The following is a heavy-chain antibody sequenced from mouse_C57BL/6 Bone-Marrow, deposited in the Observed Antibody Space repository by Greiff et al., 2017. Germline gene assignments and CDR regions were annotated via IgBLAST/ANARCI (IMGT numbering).Heavy chain of an antibody. CDR2: IDPSDSYT. CDR3: ARITTVVATRGFAY. V-gene: IGHV1-59*01. CDR1: GYTFTSYW. D-gene: IGHD1-1*01. J-gene: IGHJ3*01. Sequence: QVQLQQPGAELVRPGTSVKLSCKASGYTFTSYWMHWVKQRPGQGLEWIGVIDPSDSYTNYNQKFKGKATLTVDTSSSTAYMQLSSLTSEDSAVYSCARITTVVATRGFAYWGQGTLVTVSA.